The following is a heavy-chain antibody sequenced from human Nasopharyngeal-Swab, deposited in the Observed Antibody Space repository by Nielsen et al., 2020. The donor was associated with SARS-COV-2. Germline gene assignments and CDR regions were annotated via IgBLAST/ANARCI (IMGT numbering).Heavy chain of an antibody. V-gene: IGHV3-74*01. Sequence: GESLKISCAASGFTFSSYWMHWVRQAPGKGLLWVSRINSDGRTTSYADSVKGRFTISRDNAKNTLYLQMNSLRAEDTAVYYCVRGAGGNYYGVDYWGQGTLATVSS. CDR1: GFTFSSYW. CDR3: VRGAGGNYYGVDY. CDR2: INSDGRTT. D-gene: IGHD1-26*01. J-gene: IGHJ4*02.